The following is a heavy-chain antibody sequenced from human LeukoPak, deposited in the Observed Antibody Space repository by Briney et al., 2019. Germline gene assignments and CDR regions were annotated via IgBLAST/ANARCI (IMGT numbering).Heavy chain of an antibody. Sequence: SETLSLTCSVSGGSIKTSNWWSWVRQPPGRGLECTGSVYFTGATAYNPSLRGRLTISIDTSKTQFSLSLTAVTAADTALYYCARGARSYFYDAYGYENDYYYMDTWGTGTTVTVSS. CDR1: GGSIKTSNW. J-gene: IGHJ6*03. CDR3: ARGARSYFYDAYGYENDYYYMDT. CDR2: VYFTGAT. V-gene: IGHV4-59*13. D-gene: IGHD5-18*01.